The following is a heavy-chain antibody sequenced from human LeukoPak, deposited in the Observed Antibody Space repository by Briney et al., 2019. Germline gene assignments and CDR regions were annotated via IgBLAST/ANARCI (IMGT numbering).Heavy chain of an antibody. CDR3: ARYCDYGDYVSWFDP. CDR1: GGSVTNGGWY. V-gene: IGHV4-30-2*06. CDR2: IYHSGST. Sequence: PSQTLTLTCTVSGGSVTNGGWYWSWIRQYPGKGLEWIGHIYHSGSTYYNPSLKSRDTISVDRSKNQFSLKLSSVTAADTAVYYCARYCDYGDYVSWFDPWGQGTLVTVSS. J-gene: IGHJ5*02. D-gene: IGHD4-17*01.